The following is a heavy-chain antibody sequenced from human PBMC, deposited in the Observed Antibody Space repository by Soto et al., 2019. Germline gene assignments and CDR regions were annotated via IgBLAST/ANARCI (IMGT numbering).Heavy chain of an antibody. J-gene: IGHJ4*02. CDR2: VYWDDDK. D-gene: IGHD2-21*01. V-gene: IGHV2-5*02. Sequence: RQPPGKALEWPALVYWDDDKRXXPSLKSRLTITKDTSKSRVGLTMTYMDPVDTATYYCAHMIEGAFFDHWGQGTVVTVSS. CDR3: AHMIEGAFFDH.